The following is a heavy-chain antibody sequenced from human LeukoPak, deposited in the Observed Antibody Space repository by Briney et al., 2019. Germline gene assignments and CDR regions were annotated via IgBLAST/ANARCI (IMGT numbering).Heavy chain of an antibody. J-gene: IGHJ4*02. Sequence: GGSLRLSCAASGFTVSSNYMSWVRQAPGKGLQWVSYISSSSSTIYYADSVKGRFTISRDNAKNSLYLQMNSLRAEDAAVYYCARALWFGETFPAYWGQGTLVTVSS. D-gene: IGHD3-10*01. CDR1: GFTVSSNY. CDR3: ARALWFGETFPAY. V-gene: IGHV3-48*01. CDR2: ISSSSSTI.